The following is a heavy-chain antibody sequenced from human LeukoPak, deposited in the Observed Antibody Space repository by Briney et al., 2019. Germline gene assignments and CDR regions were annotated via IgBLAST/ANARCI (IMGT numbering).Heavy chain of an antibody. D-gene: IGHD3-10*01. CDR2: IYHSGST. CDR3: ARERWFGVNAVCYFDY. Sequence: SGTLSLTCAVSGGSISSSNWWSWVRPPPGKGLEWIGEIYHSGSTNYNPSLKSRVTISVDKSKNQFSLKLSSVTAADAAVYYCARERWFGVNAVCYFDYWGQGTLVTVSS. V-gene: IGHV4-4*02. CDR1: GGSISSSNW. J-gene: IGHJ4*02.